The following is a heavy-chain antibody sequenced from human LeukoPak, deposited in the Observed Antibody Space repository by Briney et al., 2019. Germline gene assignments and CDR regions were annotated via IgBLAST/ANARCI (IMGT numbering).Heavy chain of an antibody. J-gene: IGHJ6*02. Sequence: GGSLRLSCAASGFTFDDYGMSWVRQAPGKGLEWVSGINWNGGSTGYADPVKGRFTISRDNAKNSLYLQMNSLRAEDTALYHCARDMQWLSDYYYGMDVWGQGTTVTVSS. CDR3: ARDMQWLSDYYYGMDV. CDR2: INWNGGST. D-gene: IGHD6-19*01. V-gene: IGHV3-20*01. CDR1: GFTFDDYG.